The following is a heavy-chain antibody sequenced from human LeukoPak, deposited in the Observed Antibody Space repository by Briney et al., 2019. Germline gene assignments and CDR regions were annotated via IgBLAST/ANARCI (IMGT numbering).Heavy chain of an antibody. D-gene: IGHD3-3*01. J-gene: IGHJ6*03. V-gene: IGHV3-7*01. CDR1: GFTFSSYW. Sequence: GGSLRLSCAASGFTFSSYWMSWVRQAPGKGLEWVANIKQEGSEKYYVDSVKGRFTICRDNAKNSLYLQMNSLRAEDTAVYYCASQTYYDFWSGYWDYYYYYMDVWGKGTTVTVSS. CDR3: ASQTYYDFWSGYWDYYYYYMDV. CDR2: IKQEGSEK.